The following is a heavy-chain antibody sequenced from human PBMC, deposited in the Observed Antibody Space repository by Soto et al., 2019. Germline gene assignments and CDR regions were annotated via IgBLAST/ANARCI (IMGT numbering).Heavy chain of an antibody. CDR2: IYGDGST. CDR1: GFTVSSNY. V-gene: IGHV3-53*04. J-gene: IGHJ6*03. D-gene: IGHD3-16*01. CDR3: ARGGAWDYYYMDV. Sequence: GRSLRLSCAAAGFTVSSNYMSWVRQAPGKGLEWVSVIYGDGSTYNADSVKGRFTISRHNSKNTLYLQMNSLRLEDTAVYYCARGGAWDYYYMDVWGKGTTVTVSS.